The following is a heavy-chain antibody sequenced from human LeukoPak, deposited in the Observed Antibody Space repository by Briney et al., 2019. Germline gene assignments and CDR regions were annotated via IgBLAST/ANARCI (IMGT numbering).Heavy chain of an antibody. CDR1: GFIFSDYY. V-gene: IGHV3-11*01. Sequence: PGGSLRLSCAASGFIFSDYYMSWIRQAPGKGLEWVSYISSSSSTIYYADSVKGRFTISRDNSKNTLYLQMNSLRAEDTAVYYCARDYGSGTKGWFDPWGQGTLVTVSS. J-gene: IGHJ5*02. CDR2: ISSSSSTI. D-gene: IGHD3-10*01. CDR3: ARDYGSGTKGWFDP.